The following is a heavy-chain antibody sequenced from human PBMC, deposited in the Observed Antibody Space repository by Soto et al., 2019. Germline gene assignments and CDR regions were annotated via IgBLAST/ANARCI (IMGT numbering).Heavy chain of an antibody. CDR1: GGSVSSGSYY. CDR2: IYYSGST. V-gene: IGHV4-61*01. CDR3: ARGGMWELLRMDV. J-gene: IGHJ6*02. Sequence: PSETLSLTCTVSGGSVSSGSYYWSWIRQPPGKGLEWIGYIYYSGSTNYNPSLKSRVTISVDTSKNQFSLKLSSVTAADTAVYYCARGGMWELLRMDVWGQGTTVTVSS. D-gene: IGHD1-26*01.